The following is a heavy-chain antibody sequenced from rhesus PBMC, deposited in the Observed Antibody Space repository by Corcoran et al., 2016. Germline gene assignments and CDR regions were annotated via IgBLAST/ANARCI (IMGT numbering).Heavy chain of an antibody. D-gene: IGHD4-29*01. Sequence: QLQLQESGPGLVKPSETLSLTCAVSGGSISSNWWRWIRQPPGKGLEWIGRISGSGGSTSYNPSLNSRVTISTDTSKSHRSLKLISVTAADTAVYYCARVSVAGWYFDIWGPGTPITISS. CDR3: ARVSVAGWYFDI. CDR2: ISGSGGST. CDR1: GGSISSNW. V-gene: IGHV4-173*01. J-gene: IGHJ2*01.